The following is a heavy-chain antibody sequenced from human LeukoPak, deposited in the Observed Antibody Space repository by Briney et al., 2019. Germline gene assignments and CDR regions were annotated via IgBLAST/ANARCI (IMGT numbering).Heavy chain of an antibody. CDR2: ISGYNGNT. D-gene: IGHD5-18*01. J-gene: IGHJ6*02. CDR3: ARGLEDTAMVNPYLEGYYYYGMDV. Sequence: ASVKVSCKASGYSFTRYGISWVRQAPGQGLEWMVWISGYNGNTNYAQKFQGRVTMTTDTSTSTAYMELSSLRSEDTAVYYCARGLEDTAMVNPYLEGYYYYGMDVWGQGTTVTVSS. CDR1: GYSFTRYG. V-gene: IGHV1-18*01.